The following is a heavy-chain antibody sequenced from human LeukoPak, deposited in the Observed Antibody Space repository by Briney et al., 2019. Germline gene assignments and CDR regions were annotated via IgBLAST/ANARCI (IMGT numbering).Heavy chain of an antibody. CDR1: GFTFSSYA. V-gene: IGHV3-23*01. CDR2: ISGSGGST. J-gene: IGHJ6*03. CDR3: AKGKRWLHYYYMDV. Sequence: PGGSLRLSCAASGFTFSSYAMGWVRQAPGKGLEWVSAISGSGGSTYYADSVKGRFTISRDSSKNTLYLQMNSLRAEDTAVYYCAKGKRWLHYYYMDVWGKGTTVTVSS. D-gene: IGHD5-24*01.